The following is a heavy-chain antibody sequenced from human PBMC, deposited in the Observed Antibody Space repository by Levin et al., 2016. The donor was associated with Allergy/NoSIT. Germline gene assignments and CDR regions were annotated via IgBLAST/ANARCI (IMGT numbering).Heavy chain of an antibody. D-gene: IGHD3-3*01. Sequence: ASVKVSCKASGCTFTSYDINWVRQATGQGLEWMGWMNPNSGNTGYAQKFQGRVTMTRNTSISTAYMELSSLRSEDTAVYYCAREHDVLRFLEWSGRPYYGMDVWGQGTTVTVSS. J-gene: IGHJ6*02. V-gene: IGHV1-8*01. CDR1: GCTFTSYD. CDR2: MNPNSGNT. CDR3: AREHDVLRFLEWSGRPYYGMDV.